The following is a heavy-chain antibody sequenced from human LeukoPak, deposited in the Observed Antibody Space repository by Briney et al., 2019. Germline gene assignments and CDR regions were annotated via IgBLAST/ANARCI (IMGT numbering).Heavy chain of an antibody. CDR3: ANTIRGSSYWYFDL. CDR1: GFTFNIYE. J-gene: IGHJ2*01. V-gene: IGHV3-48*03. D-gene: IGHD1-26*01. CDR2: ISSSGSTI. Sequence: PGGSLRLSCVVSGFTFNIYEMNWVRQAPGKGLEWVSYISSSGSTIFYADSMKGRFTISRDNAKNSLYLQMNSLRAEDTAVYYCANTIRGSSYWYFDLWGRGTLVTVSS.